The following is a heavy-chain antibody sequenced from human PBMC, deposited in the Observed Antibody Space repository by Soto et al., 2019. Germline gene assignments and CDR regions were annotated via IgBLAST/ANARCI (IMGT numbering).Heavy chain of an antibody. CDR3: AKDSSYGIGPHFDY. V-gene: IGHV3-9*01. D-gene: IGHD4-17*01. J-gene: IGHJ4*02. CDR1: GFTFDDYA. CDR2: ISWNSGSI. Sequence: VQLVESGGGLVQPGRSLRLSCAASGFTFDDYAMHWVRQAPGKGLEWVSGISWNSGSIGYADSVKGRFTISRDNAKNSLYLQMNSLRAEDTALYYCAKDSSYGIGPHFDYWGQGTLVTVSS.